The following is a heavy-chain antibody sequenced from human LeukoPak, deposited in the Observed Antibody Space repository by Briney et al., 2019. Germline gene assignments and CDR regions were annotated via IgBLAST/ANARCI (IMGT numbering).Heavy chain of an antibody. CDR1: GFTFSSYA. CDR2: ISGSGDRT. V-gene: IGHV3-23*01. J-gene: IGHJ4*02. D-gene: IGHD6-13*01. CDR3: AKAQHSSSHL. Sequence: GGSLRLSCAASGFTFSSYAMSWVRQAPGKGLEWVSAISGSGDRTYYADSVKGRFTISRDNSKNTLYLQMNSLRAEDTAVYYCAKAQHSSSHLWGQGTLATVPS.